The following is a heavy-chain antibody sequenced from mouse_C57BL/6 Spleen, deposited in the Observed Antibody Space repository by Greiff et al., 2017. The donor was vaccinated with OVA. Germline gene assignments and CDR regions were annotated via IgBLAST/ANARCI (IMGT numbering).Heavy chain of an antibody. V-gene: IGHV10-1*01. J-gene: IGHJ3*01. CDR2: IRSKSNNYAT. CDR3: VRQRFAY. Sequence: EVQRVESGGGLVQPKGSLKLSCAASGFSFNTYAMNWVRQAPGQGLEWVARIRSKSNNYATYYADSVKDRFTISRDDSESMLYLQMNNLETEDTAMYYCVRQRFAYWGQGTLVTVSA. CDR1: GFSFNTYA.